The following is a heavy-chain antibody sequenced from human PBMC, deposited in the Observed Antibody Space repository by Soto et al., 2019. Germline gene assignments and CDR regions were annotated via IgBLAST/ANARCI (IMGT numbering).Heavy chain of an antibody. J-gene: IGHJ6*02. CDR2: IWYDGSNK. V-gene: IGHV3-33*01. D-gene: IGHD2-15*01. CDR1: GFTFSSYG. Sequence: QVQLVESGGGVVQPGRSLRLSCAASGFTFSSYGMHWVRQAPGKGLEWVAVIWYDGSNKYYADSVKGRFTISRDNSKNTLYLQMNSRRAEDTAVYYCARDPAVVVVAATPLDYYYYGMDVWGQGTTVTVSS. CDR3: ARDPAVVVVAATPLDYYYYGMDV.